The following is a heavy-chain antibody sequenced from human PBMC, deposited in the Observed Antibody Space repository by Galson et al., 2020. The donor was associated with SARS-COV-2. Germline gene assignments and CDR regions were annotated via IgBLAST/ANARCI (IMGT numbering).Heavy chain of an antibody. V-gene: IGHV3-48*03. CDR2: ISGSGDNI. Sequence: GGSLRLSCAASRFSFSTYEMNWVRQAPGKGLEWVSYISGSGDNIYYAESVKGRFTISRDNAKDSLYLQMNSLRADDTAVYYCATVLADAAMDDWGQGTLVNVSS. CDR3: ATVLADAAMDD. J-gene: IGHJ4*02. D-gene: IGHD2-2*01. CDR1: RFSFSTYE.